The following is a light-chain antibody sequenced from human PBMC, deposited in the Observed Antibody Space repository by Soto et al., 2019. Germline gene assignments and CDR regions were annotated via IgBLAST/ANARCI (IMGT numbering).Light chain of an antibody. CDR2: DAS. CDR3: QQRSNWSPGLT. CDR1: QSVSSY. V-gene: IGKV3-11*01. Sequence: EIVLTQSPATLSLSPGERATLSCRASQSVSSYLAWYQQKPGQAPRLLIYDASNRATGIPARFSGSGSGTDFTLTISSLEPQDFAVYYCQQRSNWSPGLTFGEGTKVEIK. J-gene: IGKJ4*01.